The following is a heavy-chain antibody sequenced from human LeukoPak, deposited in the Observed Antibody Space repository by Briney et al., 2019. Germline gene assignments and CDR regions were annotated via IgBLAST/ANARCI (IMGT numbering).Heavy chain of an antibody. CDR1: GFTFGDYT. CDR3: AKAPVTSCRGAFCYPFDS. J-gene: IGHJ4*02. V-gene: IGHV3-23*01. D-gene: IGHD2-15*01. CDR2: TSSSDAGK. Sequence: GGSLRLSCTTSGFTFGDYTMSWFRQAPGKGLEWVSATSSSDAGKYYADSVRGRFTISRDNSRNTMYLQMNSLRVEDAAVYYCAKAPVTSCRGAFCYPFDSWGQGTLVTVSS.